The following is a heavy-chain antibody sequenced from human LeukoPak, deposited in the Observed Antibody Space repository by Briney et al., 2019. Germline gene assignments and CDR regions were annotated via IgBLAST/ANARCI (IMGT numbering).Heavy chain of an antibody. D-gene: IGHD3-9*01. CDR3: AREQIVLRYFDWLPGWFDP. Sequence: SETLSLTCAVYGGSFSGYYWSWIRQPPGKGLEWIGEINHSGSTNYNPSLKSRVTISVDTSKNQFSLKLSSVTAAGTAVYYCAREQIVLRYFDWLPGWFDPWGQGTLVTVSS. V-gene: IGHV4-34*01. J-gene: IGHJ5*02. CDR2: INHSGST. CDR1: GGSFSGYY.